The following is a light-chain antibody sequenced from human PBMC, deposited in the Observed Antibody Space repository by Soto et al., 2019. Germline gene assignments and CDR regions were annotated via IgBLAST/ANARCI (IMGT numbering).Light chain of an antibody. CDR1: QSVNNNF. J-gene: IGKJ1*01. CDR2: GAS. Sequence: EIVLTQSPGTLSLSAGERATVSCRASQSVNNNFLAWYQLRPGQAPRLLISGASSRATGIPDRISGSGSGTDFTLTITRVEPEDFAVYYCQQYNNWPVTFGQGTKVDIK. V-gene: IGKV3-20*01. CDR3: QQYNNWPVT.